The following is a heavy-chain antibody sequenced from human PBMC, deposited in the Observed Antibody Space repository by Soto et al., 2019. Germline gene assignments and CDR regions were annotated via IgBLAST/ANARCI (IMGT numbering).Heavy chain of an antibody. J-gene: IGHJ6*03. CDR3: ARHGCSSTSCYLHYYYMDV. CDR2: IYPGDSDT. CDR1: GYSFTSYW. Sequence: GESLKISCKGSGYSFTSYWIGWVRQMPGKGLEWMGIIYPGDSDTRYSPSFQGQVTISADKSISTAYLQWSSLKASDTAMYYCARHGCSSTSCYLHYYYMDVWGKGTTVTVSS. D-gene: IGHD2-2*01. V-gene: IGHV5-51*01.